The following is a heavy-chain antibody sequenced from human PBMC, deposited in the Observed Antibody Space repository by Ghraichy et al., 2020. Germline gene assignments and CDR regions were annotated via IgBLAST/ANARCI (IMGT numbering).Heavy chain of an antibody. V-gene: IGHV3-49*03. J-gene: IGHJ3*02. Sequence: GGSLRLSCTASGFTFGDYAMSWFRQAPGKGLEWVGFIRSKAYGGTTEYAASVKGRFTISRDDSKSIAYLQMNSLKTEDTAVYYCTRDRQWSSGWYAPVYAFDIWGQGTMVTVSS. CDR2: IRSKAYGGTT. D-gene: IGHD6-19*01. CDR3: TRDRQWSSGWYAPVYAFDI. CDR1: GFTFGDYA.